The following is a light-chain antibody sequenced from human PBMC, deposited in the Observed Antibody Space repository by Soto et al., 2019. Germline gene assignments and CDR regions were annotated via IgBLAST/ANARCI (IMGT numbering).Light chain of an antibody. CDR2: EVS. Sequence: QSVLTQPPSAAGSPGQSVTISCTGTSSDVGGYNYVSWYQQHPGKARKLLIFEVSRRPSGVPDRFSGSKSGNTASLTVSGLQADDEADYYCSSYAGSNNPVIFGGGTTVTVL. J-gene: IGLJ2*01. CDR3: SSYAGSNNPVI. CDR1: SSDVGGYNY. V-gene: IGLV2-8*01.